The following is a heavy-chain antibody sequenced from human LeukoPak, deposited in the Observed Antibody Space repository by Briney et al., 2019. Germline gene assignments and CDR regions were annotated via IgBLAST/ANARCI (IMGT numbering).Heavy chain of an antibody. D-gene: IGHD6-6*01. CDR1: GYSISSGYY. V-gene: IGHV4-38-2*01. CDR2: SYHSGST. Sequence: SETLSLTCAVSGYSISSGYYWGWIRQPPGKGLEWIGSSYHSGSTYYNPSLKSRVTISVDTSKNQFSLKLGSVTAADTAVYYCARHEGYSSSSVTFNWFDPWGQGTLVTVFS. J-gene: IGHJ5*02. CDR3: ARHEGYSSSSVTFNWFDP.